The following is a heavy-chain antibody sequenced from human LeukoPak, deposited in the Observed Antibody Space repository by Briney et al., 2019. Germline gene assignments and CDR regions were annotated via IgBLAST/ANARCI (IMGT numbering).Heavy chain of an antibody. CDR3: ARAVHYVWGSYRYYFDY. V-gene: IGHV4-34*01. D-gene: IGHD3-16*02. CDR2: INHSGST. CDR1: GGSFIGYY. Sequence: KPSETLSLTCAVYGGSFIGYYWSWIRQPPGKGLEWIGEINHSGSTNYNPSLKSRVTISVDTSKNQFSLKLSSVTAADTAVYYCARAVHYVWGSYRYYFDYWGQGTLVTVSS. J-gene: IGHJ4*02.